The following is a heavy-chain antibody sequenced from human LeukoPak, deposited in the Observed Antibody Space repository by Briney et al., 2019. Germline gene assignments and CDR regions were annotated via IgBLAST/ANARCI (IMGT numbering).Heavy chain of an antibody. V-gene: IGHV3-21*01. CDR3: VSFYETY. CDR1: GFTFSSYS. CDR2: ISSSSSYI. D-gene: IGHD2-2*01. J-gene: IGHJ4*02. Sequence: GGSLRLSCAASGFTFSSYSINWVRQAPGKGLEWVSSISSSSSYIYYADSMKGRFTISRDNAKNSLYLQMNNPRAEDTAVYYCVSFYETYWGRGTLVTVSS.